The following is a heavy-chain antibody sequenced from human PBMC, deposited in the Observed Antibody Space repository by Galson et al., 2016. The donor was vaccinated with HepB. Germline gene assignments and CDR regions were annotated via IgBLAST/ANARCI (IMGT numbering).Heavy chain of an antibody. D-gene: IGHD2-15*01. J-gene: IGHJ4*02. CDR3: ARNRLGWSFLEAIDS. CDR2: TSSGSSYI. CDR1: GFTFRSYV. V-gene: IGHV3-21*01. Sequence: SLRLSCAASGFTFRSYVMNWVRQAPGKGLEWVSSTSSGSSYIYYADSVKGRFTISRDNAKNSLHLQMNSLRAEDTAVYYCARNRLGWSFLEAIDSWGQGTLVTVSS.